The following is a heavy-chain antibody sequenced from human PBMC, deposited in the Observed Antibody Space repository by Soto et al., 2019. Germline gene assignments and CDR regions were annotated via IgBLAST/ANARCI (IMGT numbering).Heavy chain of an antibody. CDR1: GYTFTSYD. V-gene: IGHV1-8*01. D-gene: IGHD1-26*01. CDR2: MNPNSGNP. Sequence: QVQLVQSGAEVKKPGASVKVSCKASGYTFTSYDINCVRQATGPGLEWMGWMNPNSGNPGYAQKFQGRVTMTRNTSISIAYMVLSSMRSADTAVDYCARGGSYLWDYYGMDVGGQGTTFTVSS. CDR3: ARGGSYLWDYYGMDV. J-gene: IGHJ6*02.